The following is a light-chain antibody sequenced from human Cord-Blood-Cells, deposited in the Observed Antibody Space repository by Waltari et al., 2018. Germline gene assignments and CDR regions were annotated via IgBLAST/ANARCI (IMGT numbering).Light chain of an antibody. J-gene: IGKJ2*01. Sequence: DIQMTQSPSSLPASVGDRINITCRASQRISNYLAWFQQKPGKAPKSLIYAASSLQSGVPSKVSGSGSGTDCTLTISNLQPADFATDYCQQYNSYPYTFRQAAQLEIK. V-gene: IGKV1-16*02. CDR1: QRISNY. CDR3: QQYNSYPYT. CDR2: AAS.